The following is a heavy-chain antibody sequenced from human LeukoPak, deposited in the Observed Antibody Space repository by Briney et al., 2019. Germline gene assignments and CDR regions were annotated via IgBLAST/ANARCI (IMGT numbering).Heavy chain of an antibody. CDR3: ARPATHEKYFQH. J-gene: IGHJ1*01. CDR1: GGSISSSSYY. Sequence: KPSETLSLTCTVSGGSISSSSYYWGWIRQPPGKGVEWIGSTYYSGSTYYNPSLKSRVTISVDTSKNQFSLKLSSVTAADTAVYYCARPATHEKYFQHWGQGTLVTVSS. CDR2: TYYSGST. D-gene: IGHD1-1*01. V-gene: IGHV4-39*01.